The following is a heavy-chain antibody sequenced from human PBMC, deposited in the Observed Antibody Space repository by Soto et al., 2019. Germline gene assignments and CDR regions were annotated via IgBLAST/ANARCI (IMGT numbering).Heavy chain of an antibody. D-gene: IGHD2-15*01. CDR2: ISGSGGRI. J-gene: IGHJ4*02. V-gene: IGHV3-23*01. CDR1: GFTFSNYA. Sequence: EVQLLESGGGLVQPGGSLRLSCAASGFTFSNYAMTWVRQPPGKGLEWVSGISGSGGRINYADSVKGRFSISRDSSRNTLDLQMDSLRVEDTAVYYCVKFQEPYGATQSGALDSLGQGTLVTVSS. CDR3: VKFQEPYGATQSGALDS.